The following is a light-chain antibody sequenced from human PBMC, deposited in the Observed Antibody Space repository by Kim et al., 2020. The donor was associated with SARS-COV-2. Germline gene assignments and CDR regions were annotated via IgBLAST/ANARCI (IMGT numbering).Light chain of an antibody. CDR1: QSVSTN. Sequence: IVMTQSPATLSVSPGESATLSCRASQSVSTNLARYQHKVGQAPRLLIYGASTRATGIPARFSGSGSGTEFTLIISSLQSEDFAVYYCQQYNNWPPVTFGGGTKVDIK. CDR3: QQYNNWPPVT. V-gene: IGKV3-15*01. J-gene: IGKJ4*01. CDR2: GAS.